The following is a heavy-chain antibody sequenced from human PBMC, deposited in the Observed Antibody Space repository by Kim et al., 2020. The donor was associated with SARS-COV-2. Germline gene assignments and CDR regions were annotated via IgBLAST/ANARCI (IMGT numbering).Heavy chain of an antibody. CDR1: GYTFTSYD. J-gene: IGHJ3*02. D-gene: IGHD3-22*01. CDR3: ARAYYYDSSGGGGVDI. V-gene: IGHV1-8*01. Sequence: ASVKVSCKASGYTFTSYDINWVRQATGQGLEWMGWMNPNSGNTGYAQKFQGRVTMTRNTSISTAYMELSSLRSEDTAVYYCARAYYYDSSGGGGVDIWGQGTMVTVSS. CDR2: MNPNSGNT.